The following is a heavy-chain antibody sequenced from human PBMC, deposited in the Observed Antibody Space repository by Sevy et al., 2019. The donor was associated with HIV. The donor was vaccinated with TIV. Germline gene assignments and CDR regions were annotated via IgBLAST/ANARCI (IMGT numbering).Heavy chain of an antibody. CDR1: GFTFSSYG. Sequence: GGSLRLSCAASGFTFSSYGMHWVRQAPGKGLEWGAVIWYDGRNKYYADSVKGRFTFSRDNSKNTLYLQMNSLRAEDTAVYYCASGRYSSSWSLGVGAFDIWGQGTMVTVSS. V-gene: IGHV3-33*08. D-gene: IGHD6-13*01. CDR2: IWYDGRNK. J-gene: IGHJ3*02. CDR3: ASGRYSSSWSLGVGAFDI.